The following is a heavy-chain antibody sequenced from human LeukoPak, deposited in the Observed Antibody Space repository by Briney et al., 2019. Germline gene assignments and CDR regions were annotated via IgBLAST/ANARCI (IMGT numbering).Heavy chain of an antibody. CDR3: ARGIYSNGFYYYFEY. Sequence: SQTLSLTCTVSGNSISSSTYYWSWIRQHPGKGLEWIGYIYYSGSTYYNPSLKSRVTISVDTSKNQFSLKLSSVTAADTAVYYCARGIYSNGFYYYFEYWDQGTLVTVSS. CDR2: IYYSGST. V-gene: IGHV4-31*03. CDR1: GNSISSSTYY. J-gene: IGHJ4*02. D-gene: IGHD3-22*01.